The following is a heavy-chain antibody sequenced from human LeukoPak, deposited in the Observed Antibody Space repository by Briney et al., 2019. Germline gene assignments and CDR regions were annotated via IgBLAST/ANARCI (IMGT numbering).Heavy chain of an antibody. CDR1: GGTFNSYA. CDR3: AIGIAAALVFGEQLYYFDY. CDR2: IIPIFGTA. Sequence: ASVKVSCKASGGTFNSYAISWVRQAPGQGLEWMGGIIPIFGTAHYAQKFQGRVTITTDESTSTAYMELSSLRSEDTAVYYCAIGIAAALVFGEQLYYFDYWGQGTLVTVSS. J-gene: IGHJ4*02. V-gene: IGHV1-69*05. D-gene: IGHD6-13*01.